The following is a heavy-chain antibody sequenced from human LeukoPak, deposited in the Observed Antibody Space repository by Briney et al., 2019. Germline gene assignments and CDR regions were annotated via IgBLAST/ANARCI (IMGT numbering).Heavy chain of an antibody. D-gene: IGHD5-18*01. CDR3: AKDVDSYGFGGSFDY. Sequence: GRSLRLSCAASGFTFSSYGMHWVRQAPGKGLEWVAGISYDGSNKYYADSVKGRFTISRDNSKNTLYLQMNSLRAENTVVYYCAKDVDSYGFGGSFDYWGQGTLVTVSS. J-gene: IGHJ4*02. CDR1: GFTFSSYG. CDR2: ISYDGSNK. V-gene: IGHV3-30*18.